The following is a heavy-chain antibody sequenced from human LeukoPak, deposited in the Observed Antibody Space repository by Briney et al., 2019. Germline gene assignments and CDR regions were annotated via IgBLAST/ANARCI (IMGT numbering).Heavy chain of an antibody. Sequence: SETLSLTCAVYGGSFSDYYWSWIRQPPGKGLEWIGEINHSGSTNYNPSLKSRVTISVDTSKNQFSLKLNSVAAADTAVYYCASRYCSSTSCYFSDAFDIWGQGTMVTVSS. CDR2: INHSGST. CDR3: ASRYCSSTSCYFSDAFDI. CDR1: GGSFSDYY. J-gene: IGHJ3*02. D-gene: IGHD2-2*01. V-gene: IGHV4-34*01.